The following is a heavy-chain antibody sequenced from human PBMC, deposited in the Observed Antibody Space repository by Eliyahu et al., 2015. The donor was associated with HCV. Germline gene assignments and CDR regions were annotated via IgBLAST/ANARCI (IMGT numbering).Heavy chain of an antibody. CDR1: GGSISSSSYY. CDR3: AREMATVTTNWFDP. CDR2: IYYSGST. J-gene: IGHJ5*02. V-gene: IGHV4-39*01. D-gene: IGHD5-24*01. Sequence: QLQLQESGPGLVKPSETLSLTCTVSGGSISSSSYYWGWIXQPPGKGLEWIGXIYYSGSTYYNPSLKXRVTISVDTSKNQFSLKLSSVTAADTAVYYCAREMATVTTNWFDPWGQGTLVTVSS.